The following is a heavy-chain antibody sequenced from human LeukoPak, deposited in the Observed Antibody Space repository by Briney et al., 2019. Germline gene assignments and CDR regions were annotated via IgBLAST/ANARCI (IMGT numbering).Heavy chain of an antibody. D-gene: IGHD2-15*01. J-gene: IGHJ4*02. V-gene: IGHV1-18*01. Sequence: ASVKVSCKASGYTFTSYGISWVRQAPGQGLEWMGWISAYNGNTNYAQKLQGRVTMTTDTSTGTAYMELRSLRSDDTAVYYCARDTAVVAATPYPFDYWGQGTLVTVSS. CDR3: ARDTAVVAATPYPFDY. CDR2: ISAYNGNT. CDR1: GYTFTSYG.